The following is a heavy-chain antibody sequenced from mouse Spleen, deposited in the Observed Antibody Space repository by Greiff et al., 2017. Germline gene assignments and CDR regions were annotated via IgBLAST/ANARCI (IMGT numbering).Heavy chain of an antibody. D-gene: IGHD2-3*01. CDR1: GYTFTDYE. V-gene: IGHV1-15*01. J-gene: IGHJ2*01. CDR2: IDPETGGT. CDR3: TRGTDGYYSY. Sequence: VQGVESGAELVRPGASVTLSCKASGYTFTDYEMHWVKQTPVHGLEWIGAIDPETGGTAYNQKFKGKAILTADKSSSTAYMELRSLTSEDSAVYYCTRGTDGYYSYWGQGTTLTVSS.